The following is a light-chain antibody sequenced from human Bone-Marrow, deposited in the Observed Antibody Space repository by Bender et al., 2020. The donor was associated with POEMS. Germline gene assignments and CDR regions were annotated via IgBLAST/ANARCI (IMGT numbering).Light chain of an antibody. CDR2: AND. Sequence: SYELTQSPSVSVSPGQTATITCSGDKLGNKYAYWYQQKPGQSPLLVIYANDKRPSGIPERFTGSNSGDTATLTISGTQSMDEADYYCRAWDSTTAIFGGGTKLTVL. CDR3: RAWDSTTAI. V-gene: IGLV3-1*01. CDR1: KLGNKY. J-gene: IGLJ2*01.